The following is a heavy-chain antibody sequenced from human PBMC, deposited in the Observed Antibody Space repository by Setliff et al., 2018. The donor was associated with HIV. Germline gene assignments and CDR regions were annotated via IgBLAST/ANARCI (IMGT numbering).Heavy chain of an antibody. CDR2: VDPEDGET. D-gene: IGHD3-22*01. CDR1: GYAFTSQF. CDR3: TTPLDSSGYFGSDYFDY. Sequence: ASVKVSCKASGYAFTSQFMHWVRQAPGQGLEWMGRVDPEDGETTYAEKFQGRITITADTSTDTAYLELSSLRSEDSAFYYCTTPLDSSGYFGSDYFDYWGQGALVTVSS. J-gene: IGHJ4*02. V-gene: IGHV1-69-2*01.